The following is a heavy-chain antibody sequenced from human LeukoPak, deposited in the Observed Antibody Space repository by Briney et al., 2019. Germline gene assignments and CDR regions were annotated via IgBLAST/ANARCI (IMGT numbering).Heavy chain of an antibody. J-gene: IGHJ5*02. D-gene: IGHD3-9*01. V-gene: IGHV3-48*01. CDR3: AKDAVLRYFDWSNWFDP. CDR2: ISTSSSTI. CDR1: GFTFSSYH. Sequence: GGSLRLSCAASGFTFSSYHMNWVRQAPGKGLEWVSYISTSSSTIYYADSVKGRFTISRDNSKNTLYLQMNSLRAEDTAVYYCAKDAVLRYFDWSNWFDPWGQGTLVTVSS.